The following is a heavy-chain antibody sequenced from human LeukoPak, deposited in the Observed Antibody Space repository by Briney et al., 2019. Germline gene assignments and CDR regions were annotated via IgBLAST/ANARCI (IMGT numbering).Heavy chain of an antibody. J-gene: IGHJ6*02. CDR1: GFTFSSYG. Sequence: GGSLRLPCAASGFTFSSYGMHWVRQAPGKGLEWVAVISYDGSNKYYADSVKGRFTISRDNSKNTLYLQMNSLRAEDTAVYYCAKGPNGSYGYWYYYYYYGMDVWGQGTTVTVSS. CDR3: AKGPNGSYGYWYYYYYYGMDV. D-gene: IGHD5-18*01. CDR2: ISYDGSNK. V-gene: IGHV3-30*18.